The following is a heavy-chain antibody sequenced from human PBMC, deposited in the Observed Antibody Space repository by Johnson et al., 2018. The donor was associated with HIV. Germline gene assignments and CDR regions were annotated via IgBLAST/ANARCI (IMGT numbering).Heavy chain of an antibody. J-gene: IGHJ3*02. Sequence: VQLVESGGGVVRPGGSLRLSCAASGFTFDDYAMHWVRQAPGKGLEWVSGISWYSGSIGYADSVKGRFTISRDNAKNSLYLQMNTLRAEDTALYYCARDGYNYVAFDIWGQGTKVTVSS. CDR2: ISWYSGSI. D-gene: IGHD5-24*01. CDR1: GFTFDDYA. V-gene: IGHV3-9*01. CDR3: ARDGYNYVAFDI.